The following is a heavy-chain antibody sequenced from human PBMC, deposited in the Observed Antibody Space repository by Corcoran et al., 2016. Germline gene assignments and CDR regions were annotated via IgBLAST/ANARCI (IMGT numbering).Heavy chain of an antibody. CDR2: IWYDGSNK. J-gene: IGHJ4*02. Sequence: QVQLVESGGGVVQPGRSLRLSCAASGFTFSNYGMHWVRQATGKGLEWVAIIWYDGSNKYYADSVKGRFTISIDNSKNTLYLQMTSLRAEDTAGYYCARERGTMGDYGDYWGQGTLVTVSS. D-gene: IGHD4-17*01. CDR3: ARERGTMGDYGDY. CDR1: GFTFSNYG. V-gene: IGHV3-33*01.